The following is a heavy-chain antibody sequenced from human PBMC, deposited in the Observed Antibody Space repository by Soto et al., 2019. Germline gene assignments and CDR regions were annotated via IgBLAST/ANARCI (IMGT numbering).Heavy chain of an antibody. CDR3: ARWLTAGSAYYYYYGMDV. V-gene: IGHV1-69*01. D-gene: IGHD3-10*01. J-gene: IGHJ6*02. CDR2: IIPIFGTA. CDR1: RGTFSSYA. Sequence: QVQLVQSGAEVKKPGSSVKVSCKASRGTFSSYAISWVRQAPGQGLEWMGGIIPIFGTANYAQKFQGRVTITADESTSTAYMELSSLISEDTAVYYCARWLTAGSAYYYYYGMDVWGQGTTVTVSS.